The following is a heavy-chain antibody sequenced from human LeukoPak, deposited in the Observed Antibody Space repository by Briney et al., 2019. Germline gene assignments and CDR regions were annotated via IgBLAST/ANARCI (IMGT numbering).Heavy chain of an antibody. CDR3: ARNYGY. CDR2: TYHSGST. J-gene: IGHJ4*02. CDR1: GDSISSGNW. Sequence: SETLSLTCAVSGDSISSGNWWSWVRQPPGKGLEWIGETYHSGSTNYNPSLKSRVTISVDKSKNQFSLNLSSVTAADTAVYYCARNYGYWGQGTLVTVSS. V-gene: IGHV4-4*02. D-gene: IGHD3-16*01.